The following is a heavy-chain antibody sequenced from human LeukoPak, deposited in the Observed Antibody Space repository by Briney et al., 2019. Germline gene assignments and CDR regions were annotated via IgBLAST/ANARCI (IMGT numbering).Heavy chain of an antibody. Sequence: SETLSLTCTVSGGSISSYHWSWIRQPPGKGLEWIGYIYYSGSTNYNPSLKSRVTISVDTSKNQFSLKLSSVTAADTAVYYCARSPYGDYFDYWGQGTLVTVSS. V-gene: IGHV4-59*01. CDR2: IYYSGST. D-gene: IGHD4-17*01. J-gene: IGHJ4*02. CDR1: GGSISSYH. CDR3: ARSPYGDYFDY.